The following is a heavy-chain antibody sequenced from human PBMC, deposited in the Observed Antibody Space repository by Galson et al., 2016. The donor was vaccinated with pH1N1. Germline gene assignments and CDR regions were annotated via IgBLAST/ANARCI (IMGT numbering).Heavy chain of an antibody. CDR3: ATGPSPDY. J-gene: IGHJ4*02. CDR2: INPRDSYT. Sequence: QSGAEVKEPGESLTISCKGSASSFTSYWISWVRQMPGKSLEWMGRINPRDSYTDYSPSFQGHVTISTDESTSTAYLKWSTLKASDTAIYYCATGPSPDYWGQGTLVIVSS. CDR1: ASSFTSYW. V-gene: IGHV5-10-1*01.